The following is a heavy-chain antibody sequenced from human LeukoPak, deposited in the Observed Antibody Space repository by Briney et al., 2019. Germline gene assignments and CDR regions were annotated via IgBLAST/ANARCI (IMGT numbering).Heavy chain of an antibody. D-gene: IGHD3-22*01. CDR3: TRSGYRHPYHFDS. CDR2: LYTGGGT. J-gene: IGHJ4*02. V-gene: IGHV3-53*01. CDR1: GFSVRTTY. Sequence: GGSLSLSCAASGFSVRTTYMSWVRQAPGKRLEWVSVLYTGGGTDHADSVKGRFTISRDNSKNTLSLQMNSLRVEDTAIYYCTRSGYRHPYHFDSWGQGTLVIVSS.